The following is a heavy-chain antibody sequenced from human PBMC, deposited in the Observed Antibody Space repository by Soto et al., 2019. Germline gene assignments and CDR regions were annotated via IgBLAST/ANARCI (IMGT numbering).Heavy chain of an antibody. CDR1: GGSISSGDYF. CDR3: AREHYLPKARNDF. D-gene: IGHD3-10*01. V-gene: IGHV4-30-4*01. Sequence: SETLSLTCSVSGGSISSGDYFWTWIRQSPGKGPEWMGYIFHSGTTYYNPSLKGRLILSIEKSKNQFSLRLTSVTAADSAVYFCAREHYLPKARNDFSGQGTLVTVSS. J-gene: IGHJ4*02. CDR2: IFHSGTT.